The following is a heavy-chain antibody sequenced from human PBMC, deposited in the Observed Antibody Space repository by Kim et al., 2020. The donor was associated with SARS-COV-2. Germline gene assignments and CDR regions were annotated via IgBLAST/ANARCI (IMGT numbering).Heavy chain of an antibody. V-gene: IGHV3-33*01. CDR2: IWYDGSSE. Sequence: GGSLRLSCAASGFTFSNYAFHWVRQAPGKGLEWVASIWYDGSSEYYADSVKGRLTISRDNDKNTLNLQMNSLSAEDTAVYYCARDGFDFWSGSGFYYYYGLDVWGQGTTVTVSS. CDR1: GFTFSNYA. J-gene: IGHJ6*02. D-gene: IGHD3-3*01. CDR3: ARDGFDFWSGSGFYYYYGLDV.